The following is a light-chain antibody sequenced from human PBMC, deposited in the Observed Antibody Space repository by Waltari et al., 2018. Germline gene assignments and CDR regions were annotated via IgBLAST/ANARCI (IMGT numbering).Light chain of an antibody. CDR3: QSYDSSNHKV. Sequence: NFMLTQPHSVSESPGKTVTISCTRSSGSIATHSVQWYQQRPGSSPTTVIYEDNQRPSGVPDRFSGSIDSSSNSASLTISGLKTEDEADYYCQSYDSSNHKVFGGGTKLTVL. V-gene: IGLV6-57*01. CDR2: EDN. CDR1: SGSIATHS. J-gene: IGLJ2*01.